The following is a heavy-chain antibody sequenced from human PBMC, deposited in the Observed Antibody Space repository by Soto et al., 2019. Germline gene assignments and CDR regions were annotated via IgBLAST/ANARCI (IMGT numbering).Heavy chain of an antibody. J-gene: IGHJ6*02. Sequence: ITLKESGPTLVKPNKPPSLTSTSPGFHLATSGVGVAWSLHPPGKPLEWLALIYWDDDKRYRPSLESRLTITKDTSKNQVVLTMTNMDSVDTATYYCAYLPCSGGSCYWFSFSGMDVWGQGTTVTVSS. V-gene: IGHV2-5*02. D-gene: IGHD2-15*01. CDR1: GFHLATSGVG. CDR3: AYLPCSGGSCYWFSFSGMDV. CDR2: IYWDDDK.